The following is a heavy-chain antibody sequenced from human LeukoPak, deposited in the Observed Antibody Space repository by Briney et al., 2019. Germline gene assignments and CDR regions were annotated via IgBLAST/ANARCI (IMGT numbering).Heavy chain of an antibody. CDR1: GFTFSSYS. J-gene: IGHJ4*02. D-gene: IGHD4-17*01. CDR3: ERDSDYGDYGIYYFEY. CDR2: ISRSVRTR. Sequence: GGSLRLSCAASGFTFSSYSMNWVRQAPGKGREWVSYISRSVRTRYYADSVKGRFTISSDNATHSMYLQMNSLRAEDTAVYYCERDSDYGDYGIYYFEYWGQGTLVTVSS. V-gene: IGHV3-48*04.